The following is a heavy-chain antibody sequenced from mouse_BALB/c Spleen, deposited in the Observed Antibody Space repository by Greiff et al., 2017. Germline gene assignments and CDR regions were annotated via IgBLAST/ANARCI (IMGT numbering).Heavy chain of an antibody. D-gene: IGHD2-3*01. CDR3: ARDGDGYQYYYAMDY. CDR1: GFTFSSYG. CDR2: INSNGGST. J-gene: IGHJ4*01. V-gene: IGHV5-6-3*01. Sequence: EVKLVESGGGLVQPGGSLKLSCAASGFTFSSYGMSWVRQTPDKRLELVATINSNGGSTYYPDSVKGRFTISRDNAKNTLYLQMSSLKSEDTAMYYCARDGDGYQYYYAMDYWGQGTSVTVSS.